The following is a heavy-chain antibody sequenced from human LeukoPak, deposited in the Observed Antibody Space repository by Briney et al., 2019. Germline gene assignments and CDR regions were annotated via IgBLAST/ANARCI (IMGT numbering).Heavy chain of an antibody. Sequence: GASVKVSCKASGYTFTSYDINWVRQATGQGLEWMGWMNPNSGNTGYAQKFQGRVTMTRNTSISTAYMELSSLRSEDTAVYYCARYYDILTGTPSFDYRGQGTLVTVSS. D-gene: IGHD3-9*01. J-gene: IGHJ4*02. CDR3: ARYYDILTGTPSFDY. V-gene: IGHV1-8*01. CDR2: MNPNSGNT. CDR1: GYTFTSYD.